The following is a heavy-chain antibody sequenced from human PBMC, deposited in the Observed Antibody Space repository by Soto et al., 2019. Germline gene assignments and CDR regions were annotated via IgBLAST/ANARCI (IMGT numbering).Heavy chain of an antibody. V-gene: IGHV1-18*01. J-gene: IGHJ6*02. Sequence: ASVKVSCKVSGYTFTSYGISWVRQAPGQGLEWMGWISAYNGNTNYAQKFQGRVTMTRDTSISTAYMELSRLRSDDTAVYYCASRPAIFGVTMDVWGQGTTVTVSS. CDR2: ISAYNGNT. CDR1: GYTFTSYG. CDR3: ASRPAIFGVTMDV. D-gene: IGHD3-3*01.